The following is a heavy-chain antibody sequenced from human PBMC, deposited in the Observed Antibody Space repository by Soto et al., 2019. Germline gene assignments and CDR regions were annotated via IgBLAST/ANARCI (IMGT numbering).Heavy chain of an antibody. CDR3: ARITHSSGYYPLFDY. J-gene: IGHJ4*02. CDR2: IFSNDEK. Sequence: QVTLKESGPVLVKPTETLTLTCTVSGFSLSNARMGVSWIRQPPGKALEWLAHIFSNDEKSYSTSLKSRLTIAKDTSKSQLVLTMTNMDPVDTATYYCARITHSSGYYPLFDYWGQGTLVTVSS. D-gene: IGHD3-22*01. CDR1: GFSLSNARMG. V-gene: IGHV2-26*01.